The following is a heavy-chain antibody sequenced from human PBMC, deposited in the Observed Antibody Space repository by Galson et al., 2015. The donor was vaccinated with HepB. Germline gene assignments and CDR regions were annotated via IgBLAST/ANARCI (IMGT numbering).Heavy chain of an antibody. CDR2: IKQDGSEK. J-gene: IGHJ3*02. V-gene: IGHV3-7*01. Sequence: SLRLSCAASGFTFSSYWMSWVRQAPGKGLEWVANIKQDGSEKYYVDSVKGRFTISRDNAKNTLYLQMGSLRAEDMAVYYCARDQASQAPFDIWGQGTMVTVSS. CDR3: ARDQASQAPFDI. CDR1: GFTFSSYW.